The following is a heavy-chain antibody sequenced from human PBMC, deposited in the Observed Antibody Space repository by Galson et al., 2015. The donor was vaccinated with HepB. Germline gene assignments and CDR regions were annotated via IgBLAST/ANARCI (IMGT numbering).Heavy chain of an antibody. CDR3: ARGQVRWYFDL. Sequence: SCKASGYTFRNYGISWVRQAPGRGLEWMAWISTDTGDTDYAQKFQDRVTMTTDTFTTTAYMELRSLRSDDTAVYYCARGQVRWYFDLWGRGTLVTVSS. CDR2: ISTDTGDT. CDR1: GYTFRNYG. J-gene: IGHJ2*01. V-gene: IGHV1-18*04.